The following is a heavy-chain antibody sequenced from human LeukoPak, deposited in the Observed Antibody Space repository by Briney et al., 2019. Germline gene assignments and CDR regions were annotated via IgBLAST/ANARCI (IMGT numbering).Heavy chain of an antibody. V-gene: IGHV3-15*01. Sequence: GGSLRLSCTASGFTFNNAWMSWVRQAPGKGLEWVGRIRSKTDGGTADYAAPVKGRFTASRDDSKNTLYLQVNSLKTDDTAVYYCTTASLHWGQGTMVTVSS. CDR2: IRSKTDGGTA. CDR3: TTASLH. J-gene: IGHJ3*01. CDR1: GFTFNNAW.